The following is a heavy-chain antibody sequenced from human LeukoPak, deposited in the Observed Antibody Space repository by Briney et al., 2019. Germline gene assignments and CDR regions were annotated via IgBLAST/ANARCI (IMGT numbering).Heavy chain of an antibody. V-gene: IGHV1-18*01. J-gene: IGHJ4*02. CDR3: ATVRAASRIFYSDY. Sequence: GTSVNVSCKSSDYTFSRYLINWVRQAASRELDWMGWISVNSGNTNYSPKLQDRVTMITDTPTSTAYMELRSLRSDDTSVYYCATVRAASRIFYSDYWGQGTLVTVSS. CDR2: ISVNSGNT. CDR1: DYTFSRYL. D-gene: IGHD2-8*01.